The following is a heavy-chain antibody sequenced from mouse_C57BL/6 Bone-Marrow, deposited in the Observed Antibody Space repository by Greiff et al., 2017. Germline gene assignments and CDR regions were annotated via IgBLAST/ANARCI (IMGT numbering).Heavy chain of an antibody. CDR1: DSEVFPIAY. D-gene: IGHD6-1*01. V-gene: IGHV15-2*01. CDR2: ILPSIGRT. Sequence: VQLKESGSELRSPGSSVKLSCKDFDSEVFPIAYMSWVRQKPGHGFEWIGGILPSIGRTIYGEKFEDKATLDADTLSNTAYLELNSLTAEDSAIYYCARGDCQGNWYFDVWGTGTTVTVSS. CDR3: ARGDCQGNWYFDV. J-gene: IGHJ1*03.